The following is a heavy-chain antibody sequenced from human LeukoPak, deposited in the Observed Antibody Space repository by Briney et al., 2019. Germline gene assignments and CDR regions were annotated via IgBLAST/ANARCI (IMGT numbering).Heavy chain of an antibody. CDR2: ISYDGSNK. Sequence: GGSLRLSCAASGSTFSSYAMHWVRQAPGKGLEWVAVISYDGSNKYYADSVKGRFTISRDNSKNTLYLQMNSLRAEDTAVYYCALSPYYYDSSGLTPFFDYWGQGTLVTVSS. J-gene: IGHJ4*02. V-gene: IGHV3-30-3*01. CDR1: GSTFSSYA. D-gene: IGHD3-22*01. CDR3: ALSPYYYDSSGLTPFFDY.